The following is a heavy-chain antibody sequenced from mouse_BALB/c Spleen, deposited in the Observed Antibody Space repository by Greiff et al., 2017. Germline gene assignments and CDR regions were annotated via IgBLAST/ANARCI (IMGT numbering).Heavy chain of an antibody. Sequence: QVTLKESGPGILQPSQTLSLTCSFSGFSLSTSGMGVGWIRQPSGKGLEWLAHIWWDDDKRYNPALKSRLTISKDTSSNQVFLKIASVDTADTATYYCARMGSTMITTTFSFDDWGQGTTLTVSS. CDR1: GFSLSTSGMG. CDR3: ARMGSTMITTTFSFDD. V-gene: IGHV8-8*01. D-gene: IGHD2-4*01. J-gene: IGHJ2*01. CDR2: IWWDDDK.